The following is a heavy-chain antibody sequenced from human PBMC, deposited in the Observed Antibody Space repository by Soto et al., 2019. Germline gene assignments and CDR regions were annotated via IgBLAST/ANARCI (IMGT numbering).Heavy chain of an antibody. CDR1: GASFTDGSLF. CDR2: TYIGGMT. J-gene: IGHJ5*02. Sequence: SETLSLTCTVSGASFTDGSLFWGWIRQSPGKGVEWIASTYIGGMTYYNPSLRSRVTISVDTSKSQFSLRLNSVTAADTAVYYCATAPETFSHAGSYVNWFDPWGHGTLVTVSS. CDR3: ATAPETFSHAGSYVNWFDP. V-gene: IGHV4-39*01. D-gene: IGHD3-22*01.